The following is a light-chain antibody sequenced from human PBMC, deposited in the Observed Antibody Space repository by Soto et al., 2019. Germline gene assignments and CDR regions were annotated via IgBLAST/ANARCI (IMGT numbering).Light chain of an antibody. V-gene: IGKV3-11*01. J-gene: IGKJ4*01. CDR3: QQRNNWPLT. Sequence: IVLTQSPATLSLSPGERATLSCRASQSINIYLAWYQQRPGQAPRLLIYDASNRAPGIPPRFSGSGSGTDFTLTISSLEPEDFVVYYCQQRNNWPLTFGGGTKVEIK. CDR1: QSINIY. CDR2: DAS.